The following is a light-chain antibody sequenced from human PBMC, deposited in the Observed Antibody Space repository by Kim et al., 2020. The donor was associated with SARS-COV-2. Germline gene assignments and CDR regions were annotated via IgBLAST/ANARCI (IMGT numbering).Light chain of an antibody. CDR1: SFNIGAGHN. CDR2: ANT. Sequence: HRVTMSCTGSSFNIGAGHNVNWYQQLSGSVPKLLIYANTIRPSGVPDRFSGSKSGSSASLAITGLRAEDEADYYCLSFDNNLSGWVFGGGTQLTVL. J-gene: IGLJ3*02. CDR3: LSFDNNLSGWV. V-gene: IGLV1-40*01.